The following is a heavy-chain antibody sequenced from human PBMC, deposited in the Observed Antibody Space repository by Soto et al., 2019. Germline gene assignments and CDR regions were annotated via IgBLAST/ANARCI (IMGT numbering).Heavy chain of an antibody. D-gene: IGHD2-15*01. Sequence: EVQLLESGGGLVQPGGSLRLSCAASGFTFSTYGMSWVRQAPGKGLEWVSAISGNGGSTYYADSVKGRFTISRDNSKNTLYLKMNSLRAEDTAVYYCAKVGVVVVPGNDYWGQGTLVTVSS. CDR1: GFTFSTYG. CDR2: ISGNGGST. CDR3: AKVGVVVVPGNDY. V-gene: IGHV3-23*01. J-gene: IGHJ4*02.